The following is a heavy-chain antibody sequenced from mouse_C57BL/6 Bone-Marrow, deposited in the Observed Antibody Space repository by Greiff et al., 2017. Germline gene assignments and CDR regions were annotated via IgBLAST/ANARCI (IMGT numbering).Heavy chain of an antibody. CDR3: ARRGGLRPSLDC. V-gene: IGHV1-22*01. J-gene: IGHJ2*01. Sequence: EVQLQQSGPELVKPGASVKMSCKASGYTFTDYNMHWVKQSHGKSLEWIGYINPNNGGTSYNQKFKGKATLTVNKSSSTAYMELRSLTSEDSAVYYCARRGGLRPSLDCWGQGTTLTVSS. CDR2: INPNNGGT. D-gene: IGHD2-4*01. CDR1: GYTFTDYN.